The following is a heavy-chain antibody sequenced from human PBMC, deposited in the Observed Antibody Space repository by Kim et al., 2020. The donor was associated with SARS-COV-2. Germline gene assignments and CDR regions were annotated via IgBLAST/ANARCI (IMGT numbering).Heavy chain of an antibody. J-gene: IGHJ6*02. CDR1: GGSISSYY. CDR2: SYYSGST. D-gene: IGHD6-6*01. V-gene: IGHV4-59*13. Sequence: SETLSLTCTVSGGSISSYYWSWIRQLPGQGLEWIGYSYYSGSTNYNPSLKSRGPISVDTSKNKFSLKLSSVTAADTAVYYCARAIRGSSTLRDYYSYGMDVWGQGTTVTVSS. CDR3: ARAIRGSSTLRDYYSYGMDV.